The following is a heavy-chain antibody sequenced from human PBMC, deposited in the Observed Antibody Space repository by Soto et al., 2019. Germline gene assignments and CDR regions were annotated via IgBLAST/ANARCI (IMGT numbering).Heavy chain of an antibody. CDR3: ARARGIAVAGSLTNYYYGMDV. CDR2: IYHSGST. D-gene: IGHD6-19*01. V-gene: IGHV4-4*02. J-gene: IGHJ6*02. CDR1: GGSISSSNW. Sequence: SETLSVTCAVSGGSISSSNWWRWVRQPPGKGLEWIGEIYHSGSTNYNPSLKSRVTISVDKSKNQFSLKLSSVTAADTAVYYCARARGIAVAGSLTNYYYGMDVWGQGTTVTVSS.